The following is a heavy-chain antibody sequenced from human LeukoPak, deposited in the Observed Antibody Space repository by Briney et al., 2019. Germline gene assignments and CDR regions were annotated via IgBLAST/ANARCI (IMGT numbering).Heavy chain of an antibody. D-gene: IGHD6-19*01. V-gene: IGHV3-23*01. Sequence: GGSLRLSCAASGFTFTNYAMSWVRQAPGKGLEWVSTISGSGTGTYFADSVKGRFTIYRDNSNNTLYLQMNSLRAEDTAAYYCARQGRSSAWYRDYWGQGTLVTVSS. CDR1: GFTFTNYA. J-gene: IGHJ4*02. CDR2: ISGSGTGT. CDR3: ARQGRSSAWYRDY.